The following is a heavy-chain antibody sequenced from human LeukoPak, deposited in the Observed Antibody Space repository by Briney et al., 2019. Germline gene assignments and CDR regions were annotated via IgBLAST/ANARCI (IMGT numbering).Heavy chain of an antibody. J-gene: IGHJ4*02. CDR2: LIPMFGTT. D-gene: IGHD3-22*01. Sequence: ASVKVSCKASGGTFSNSAINWVRQAPGQGLEWVGGLIPMFGTTTSAQKFQARVTITTDESTSTAYMELSSLRSQDTAVYYCTAAAVSDYFDSSDYFPFDQWGQGTLVTVSS. CDR1: GGTFSNSA. V-gene: IGHV1-69*05. CDR3: TAAAVSDYFDSSDYFPFDQ.